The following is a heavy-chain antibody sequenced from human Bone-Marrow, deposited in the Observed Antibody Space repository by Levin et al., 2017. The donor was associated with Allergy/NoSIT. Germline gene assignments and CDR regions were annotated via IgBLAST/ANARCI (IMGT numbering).Heavy chain of an antibody. D-gene: IGHD6-19*01. V-gene: IGHV3-21*01. CDR2: ISSRSNYK. CDR3: ARDRAASAVAGPYYFDY. CDR1: GFTFSSNS. J-gene: IGHJ4*02. Sequence: GGSLRLSCAASGFTFSSNSMNWVRQAPGKGLEWVSSISSRSNYKYYADSVKGRFTISRDNAKHSLYLQMNSLRVDDTAVYYCARDRAASAVAGPYYFDYWGQGTLVTVSS.